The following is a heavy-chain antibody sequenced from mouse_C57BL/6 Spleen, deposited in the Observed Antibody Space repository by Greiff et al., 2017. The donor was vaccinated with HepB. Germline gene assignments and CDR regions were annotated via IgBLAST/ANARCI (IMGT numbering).Heavy chain of an antibody. CDR3: ARSYGSSSFYY. J-gene: IGHJ2*01. D-gene: IGHD1-1*01. V-gene: IGHV5-16*01. CDR2: INYDGSST. Sequence: EVQRVESEGGLVQPGSSMKLSCTASGFTFSDYYMAWVRQVPEKGLEWVANINYDGSSTYYLDSLKSRFIISSDNAKNILYLQMSSLKSEDTATYYCARSYGSSSFYYWGQGTTLTVSS. CDR1: GFTFSDYY.